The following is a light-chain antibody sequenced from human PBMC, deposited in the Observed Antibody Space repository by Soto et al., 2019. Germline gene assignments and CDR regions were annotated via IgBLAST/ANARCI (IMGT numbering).Light chain of an antibody. CDR2: LGS. CDR1: QSLLHSNGYNY. Sequence: DIVMTQSPLSLPVTPGEPASISCSSSQSLLHSNGYNYLDWYLQKPGQSPQLLIYLGSNRASGVPDRFSGSGSGTDFTLKISRVEAEDVGVYYCMQALQTPKFGQGTKVEIK. CDR3: MQALQTPK. J-gene: IGKJ1*01. V-gene: IGKV2-28*01.